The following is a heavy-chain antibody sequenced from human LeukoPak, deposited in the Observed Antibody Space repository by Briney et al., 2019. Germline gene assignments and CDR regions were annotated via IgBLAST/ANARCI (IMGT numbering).Heavy chain of an antibody. CDR3: ARSRGYCGGEAQCDFTY. CDR1: GFTFTSYA. D-gene: IGHD2-21*01. Sequence: GGSLRLSCAASGFTFTSYAFHWVRQAPGKGLEWVALISDHESGSNEYYAASVKGRFTISRDNSRKTLSLQMNTLRIEDTAVYYCARSRGYCGGEAQCDFTYWGQGTLVTVSS. V-gene: IGHV3-30-3*01. J-gene: IGHJ4*02. CDR2: ISDHESGSNE.